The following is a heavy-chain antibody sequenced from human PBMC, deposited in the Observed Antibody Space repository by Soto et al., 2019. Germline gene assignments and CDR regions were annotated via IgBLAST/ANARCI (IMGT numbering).Heavy chain of an antibody. J-gene: IGHJ3*02. Sequence: GGSLRLSCAASGFTFSSYGIHWVRQAPGKGLEWVALIRNDGSDKYYAESVTGRFTISRDNSKNTVYLQMNSLRAEDTALYFCARAPRMAPFDIWGQGTMVTVSS. V-gene: IGHV3-33*08. CDR3: ARAPRMAPFDI. CDR2: IRNDGSDK. CDR1: GFTFSSYG.